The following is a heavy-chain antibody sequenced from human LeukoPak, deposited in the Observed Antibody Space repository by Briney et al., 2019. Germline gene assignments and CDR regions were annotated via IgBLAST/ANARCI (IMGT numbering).Heavy chain of an antibody. CDR2: ISAYNGNT. V-gene: IGHV1-18*01. CDR3: ARDLDGSGSYYTDY. J-gene: IGHJ4*02. Sequence: GASVKVSCKTSAYSFSNYGFNWVRQAPGQGLEWMGWISAYNGNTKHAQKLQGRFPMSTDTSTSTAYMELRSLTSDDTAVYYCARDLDGSGSYYTDYWGQGTLVTVSS. CDR1: AYSFSNYG. D-gene: IGHD3-10*01.